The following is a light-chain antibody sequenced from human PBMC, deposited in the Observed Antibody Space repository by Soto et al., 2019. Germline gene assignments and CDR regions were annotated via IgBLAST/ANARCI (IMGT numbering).Light chain of an antibody. Sequence: EIVMTQSPATLSVSPLEIATLSFMASQSVSIKLAWYQQKPGQAPRLLIYGASSRATGIPDRFSGGGSGTDFTLAISSLQPEDSATYYCLQDINYPWTFGQGTKVDIK. J-gene: IGKJ1*01. CDR2: GAS. V-gene: IGKV3D-15*01. CDR3: LQDINYPWT. CDR1: QSVSIK.